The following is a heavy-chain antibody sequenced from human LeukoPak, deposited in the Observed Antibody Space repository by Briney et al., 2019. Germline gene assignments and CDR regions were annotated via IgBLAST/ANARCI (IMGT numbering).Heavy chain of an antibody. CDR1: GYSFTSYW. CDR3: ARGRRRGILTGYYSGMPFDY. Sequence: GESLKISCKGSGYSFTSYWIGWVRQMPGKGLEWMGIIYPGDSGTRYSPSFQGQVTISADKSISTAYLQWSSLKASDTAMYYCARGRRRGILTGYYSGMPFDYWGQGTLVTVSS. V-gene: IGHV5-51*01. J-gene: IGHJ4*02. D-gene: IGHD3-9*01. CDR2: IYPGDSGT.